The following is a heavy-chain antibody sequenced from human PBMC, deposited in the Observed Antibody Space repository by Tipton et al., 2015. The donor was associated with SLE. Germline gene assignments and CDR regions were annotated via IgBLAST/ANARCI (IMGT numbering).Heavy chain of an antibody. CDR3: ASWPGDDPEDAFDI. J-gene: IGHJ3*02. D-gene: IGHD5-12*01. V-gene: IGHV4-4*09. CDR1: GGSISSNY. Sequence: TLSLTCTVSGGSISSNYWSWIRQPPGKGLEWIGYIYTSGSTNYNPSLKSRVTISVDTSKNQFSLKLSSVTAADTAVYYCASWPGDDPEDAFDIWGQGTMVTVSS. CDR2: IYTSGST.